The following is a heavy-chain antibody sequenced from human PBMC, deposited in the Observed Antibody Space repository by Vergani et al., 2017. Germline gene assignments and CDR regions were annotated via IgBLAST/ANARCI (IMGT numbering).Heavy chain of an antibody. CDR3: AIQGRGVLSGMDV. V-gene: IGHV5-10-1*01. J-gene: IGHJ6*02. Sequence: SPSFQGHVTISADKSISTAYLQWSSLKASDTAMYYCAIQGRGVLSGMDVWGQGTTVTVSS. D-gene: IGHD3-10*01.